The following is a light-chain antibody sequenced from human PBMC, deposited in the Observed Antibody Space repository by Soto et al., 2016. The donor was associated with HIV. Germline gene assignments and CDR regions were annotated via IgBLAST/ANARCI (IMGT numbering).Light chain of an antibody. CDR1: HSISTS. J-gene: IGKJ1*01. Sequence: DIQMTQSPSTLSASVGDRVTITCRASHSISTSLAWYQQKPGKAPKLLIYQASSLESGVPSRFSGSGSGTEFSLTISSLQPDDYATYYCQQYNSYSQTFGQGTKVLIK. V-gene: IGKV1-5*03. CDR2: QAS. CDR3: QQYNSYSQT.